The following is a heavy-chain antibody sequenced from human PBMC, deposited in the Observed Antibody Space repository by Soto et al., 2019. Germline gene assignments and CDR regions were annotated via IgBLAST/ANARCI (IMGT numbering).Heavy chain of an antibody. Sequence: QITLKESGPTLVKPTQTLTLTCTFSGFSLSTSGVGLGWIRHPPGKAREWLALIYWDADKRYSPSLKSRLTITKDTSKNQVVLTMTNMDHVDTATYYCAHRLEFQDYYYDGMDVWGQGTTVTVSS. V-gene: IGHV2-5*02. CDR3: AHRLEFQDYYYDGMDV. CDR2: IYWDADK. D-gene: IGHD1-1*01. CDR1: GFSLSTSGVG. J-gene: IGHJ6*02.